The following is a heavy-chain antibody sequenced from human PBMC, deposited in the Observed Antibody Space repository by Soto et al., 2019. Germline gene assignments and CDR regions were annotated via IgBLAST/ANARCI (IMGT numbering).Heavy chain of an antibody. J-gene: IGHJ6*02. D-gene: IGHD2-21*02. CDR2: ISAYNGNT. CDR3: ARGPIVVVTAIYYYYGMDV. CDR1: GYTFTSYG. Sequence: ASVKVSCKDSGYTFTSYGISWVRQAPGQGLEWMGWISAYNGNTNYAQKLQGRVTMTTDTSTSTAYMELRSLRSDDTAVYYCARGPIVVVTAIYYYYGMDVWGQGTTVTVSS. V-gene: IGHV1-18*01.